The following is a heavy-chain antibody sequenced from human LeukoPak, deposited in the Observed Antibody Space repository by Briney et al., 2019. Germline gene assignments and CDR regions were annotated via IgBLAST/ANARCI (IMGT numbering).Heavy chain of an antibody. Sequence: ASVTVSFKASGYTFTGYYMHWVRQAPGQGLEWMGWINPNSGGTNYAQKFQGRVTMTRDTSISTAYMELSRLRSDDTAVYYCARDSGKAATIDYWGQGTLVTVSS. CDR2: INPNSGGT. D-gene: IGHD2-15*01. CDR1: GYTFTGYY. CDR3: ARDSGKAATIDY. J-gene: IGHJ4*02. V-gene: IGHV1-2*02.